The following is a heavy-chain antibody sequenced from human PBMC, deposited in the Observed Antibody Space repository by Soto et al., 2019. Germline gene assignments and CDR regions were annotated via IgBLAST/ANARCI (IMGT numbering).Heavy chain of an antibody. D-gene: IGHD1-26*01. CDR1: GYTFTSYG. J-gene: IGHJ5*02. CDR2: ISAYNGNT. CDR3: ARDPVGGNWFDP. Sequence: QVQLVQSGAAVKKPGASGNVSCKASGYTFTSYGISWVRQAPGQGLECMGWISAYNGNTNYAQKLQGRVTMTTDTSTSTADMELRSLRYDDTAVYYCARDPVGGNWFDPWGQGTLVTVSS. V-gene: IGHV1-18*01.